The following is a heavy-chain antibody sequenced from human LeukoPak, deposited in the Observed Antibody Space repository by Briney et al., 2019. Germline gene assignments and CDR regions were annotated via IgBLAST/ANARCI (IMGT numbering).Heavy chain of an antibody. V-gene: IGHV4-61*02. CDR1: GGSISSGNYY. CDR2: IYINGST. J-gene: IGHJ4*02. Sequence: SETLSLTCTVSGGSISSGNYYWSWIRQPAGKGLEWIGRIYINGSTNYNPSLKSRVTISVDTSKNQFSLKLSSVTAADTAVYYCASLANYFDYWGQGTLVTVSS. CDR3: ASLANYFDY.